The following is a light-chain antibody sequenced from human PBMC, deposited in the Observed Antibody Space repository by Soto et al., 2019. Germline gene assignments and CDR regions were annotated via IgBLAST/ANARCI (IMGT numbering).Light chain of an antibody. J-gene: IGLJ1*01. Sequence: QSVLTQPPSMSGAPGQRVTISCTGSSTNIGAGYDVHWYQQLPGTAPKLLIYGNSNRPSGVPDRFSGSKSGTSASLAITGLQAEDEADYYCQSYESSLSGSLYVFGTGTKVTVL. CDR3: QSYESSLSGSLYV. V-gene: IGLV1-40*01. CDR2: GNS. CDR1: STNIGAGYD.